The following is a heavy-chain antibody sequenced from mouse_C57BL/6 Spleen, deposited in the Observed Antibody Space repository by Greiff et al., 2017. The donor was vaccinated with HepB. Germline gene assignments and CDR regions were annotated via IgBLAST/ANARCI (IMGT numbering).Heavy chain of an antibody. J-gene: IGHJ2*01. D-gene: IGHD2-5*01. CDR3: AREGDYYSSLYYFDY. Sequence: EVMLVESGGGLVKPGGSLKLSRAASGFTFSSYAMSWVRQTPEKRLEWVATISDGGSYTYYPDNVKGRFTISRDNAKNNLYLQMSHLKSEDTAMYYCAREGDYYSSLYYFDYWGQGTTLTVSS. CDR2: ISDGGSYT. CDR1: GFTFSSYA. V-gene: IGHV5-4*01.